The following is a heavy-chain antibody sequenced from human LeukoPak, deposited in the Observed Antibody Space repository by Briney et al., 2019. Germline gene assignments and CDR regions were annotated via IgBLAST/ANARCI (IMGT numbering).Heavy chain of an antibody. CDR2: IRSKAYGEAT. Sequence: SXXGSGITFGDYXMSWXRQAPGXXXXXVGFIRSKAYGEATEYAASVKGRFTISRDDSKSIAYLQMNSLKTEDTAVYYCIRGLSWSLLWGQGTLVTVSS. D-gene: IGHD2/OR15-2a*01. J-gene: IGHJ4*02. CDR3: IRGLSWSLL. V-gene: IGHV3-49*03. CDR1: GITFGDYX.